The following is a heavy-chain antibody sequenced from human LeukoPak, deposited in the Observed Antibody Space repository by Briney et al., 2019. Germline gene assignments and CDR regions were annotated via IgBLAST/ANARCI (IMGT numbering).Heavy chain of an antibody. CDR2: ISGSGGST. Sequence: GGSLRLSCAASEFTFSSYGMSWVRQAPGKGLEWVSSISGSGGSTQYADSVQGRFTISRDNSKNTLYLQMNSLRAEDTAVYYCAKDCIRYGGGRDYWGQGTLVTVSS. CDR1: EFTFSSYG. D-gene: IGHD3-3*02. V-gene: IGHV3-23*01. CDR3: AKDCIRYGGGRDY. J-gene: IGHJ4*02.